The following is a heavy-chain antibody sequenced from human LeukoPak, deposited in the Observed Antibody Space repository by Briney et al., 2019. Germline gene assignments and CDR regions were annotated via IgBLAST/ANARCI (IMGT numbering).Heavy chain of an antibody. CDR1: GYTFTSYD. Sequence: ASVKVSCKSSGYTFTSYDINWVRQATGQGLEWVGWMNPNSGNTGYAQKLQGRVTMTRNTSISTAYMELSSLRSEDTAVYYCARGYFDSSGYYYFDYWGQGNLVTVSS. D-gene: IGHD3-22*01. CDR3: ARGYFDSSGYYYFDY. CDR2: MNPNSGNT. V-gene: IGHV1-8*01. J-gene: IGHJ4*02.